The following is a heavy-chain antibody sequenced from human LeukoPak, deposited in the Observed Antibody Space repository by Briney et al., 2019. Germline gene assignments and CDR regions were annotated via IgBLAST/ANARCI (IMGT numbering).Heavy chain of an antibody. Sequence: ASVKVSCKASGCTFTSYDINWVRQATGQGLEWMGWMNPNSGNTGYAQKFQGRVTITRNTSISTAYMELSSLRSEDTAVYYCARAEWTNWFDPWGQGTLVTVSS. CDR1: GCTFTSYD. CDR3: ARAEWTNWFDP. V-gene: IGHV1-8*03. CDR2: MNPNSGNT. J-gene: IGHJ5*02. D-gene: IGHD2-8*01.